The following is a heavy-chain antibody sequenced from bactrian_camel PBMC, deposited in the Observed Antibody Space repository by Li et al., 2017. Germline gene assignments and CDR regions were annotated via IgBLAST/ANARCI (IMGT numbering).Heavy chain of an antibody. Sequence: HVQLVESGGDLVQPGGSLTLSCTASGFTFSSYWMYWVRQDPGKGLEWVSTINAAGSSTYYADSVKGRFTISRDNAKNTVYLQLNSLKTEDMAMYYCATWGYGGSWGTNYYGMDYWGKGTQVTVS. CDR1: GFTFSSYW. D-gene: IGHD6*01. CDR2: INAAGSST. V-gene: IGHV3S1*01. J-gene: IGHJ7*01.